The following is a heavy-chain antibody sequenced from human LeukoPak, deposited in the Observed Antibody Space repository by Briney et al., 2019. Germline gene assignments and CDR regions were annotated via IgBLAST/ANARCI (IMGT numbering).Heavy chain of an antibody. CDR2: MNPNSGNT. CDR3: ARGNYYGSGSSSHYYVDV. V-gene: IGHV1-8*03. CDR1: GYTFTSYD. J-gene: IGHJ6*03. D-gene: IGHD3-10*01. Sequence: ASVKVSCKASGYTFTSYDINWVRQATGQGLEWMGWMNPNSGNTGYAQKFQGRVTITRNTSISTAYMELSSLKSEDTAVYYCARGNYYGSGSSSHYYVDVWGKGTTVTVSS.